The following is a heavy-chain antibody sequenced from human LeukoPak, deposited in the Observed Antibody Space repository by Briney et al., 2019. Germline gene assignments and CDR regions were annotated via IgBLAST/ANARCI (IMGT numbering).Heavy chain of an antibody. V-gene: IGHV3-74*01. CDR2: INDDGSAT. CDR1: GFTFSNYW. CDR3: AREILAPGKTHDY. J-gene: IGHJ4*02. Sequence: TGGSLRLSCAASGFTFSNYWMHWVRQVPGKGLVWVSRINDDGSATFYADSVKGRFTISRDNAKNTLFLQMNSLSAEDTALYYCAREILAPGKTHDYWGQGTLVTVSS.